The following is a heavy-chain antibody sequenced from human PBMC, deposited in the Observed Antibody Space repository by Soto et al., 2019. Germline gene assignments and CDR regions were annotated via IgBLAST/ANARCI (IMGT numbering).Heavy chain of an antibody. Sequence: SETLCLSCTVSGGSISSSSYSCGWIRQPPGKGLEWIGSIYSSVSTYYNPSLKSRVTTSIDTSKNQFTLKLSSGNASDKSVYYCASHHYEAPLPGWFDPWGQGTLVT. V-gene: IGHV4-39*01. D-gene: IGHD3-16*01. CDR2: IYSSVST. J-gene: IGHJ5*02. CDR3: ASHHYEAPLPGWFDP. CDR1: GGSISSSSYS.